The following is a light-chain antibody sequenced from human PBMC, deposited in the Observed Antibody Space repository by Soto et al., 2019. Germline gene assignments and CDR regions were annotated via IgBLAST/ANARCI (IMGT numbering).Light chain of an antibody. CDR2: GAS. CDR1: QSVSNN. Sequence: EIVMTQSPATLSVSPGERATLSCRASQSVSNNLAWYQQKPGQAPRLLIYGASTRATGIQARFSGSGSGTEFTLTISSLQSEDFAVYYCQQYDNWPRTFGQGTKLEIK. CDR3: QQYDNWPRT. V-gene: IGKV3-15*01. J-gene: IGKJ2*01.